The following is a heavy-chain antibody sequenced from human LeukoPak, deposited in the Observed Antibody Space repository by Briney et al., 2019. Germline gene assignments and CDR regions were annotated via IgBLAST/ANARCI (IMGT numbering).Heavy chain of an antibody. Sequence: SETLSLTCAVSGYSISSGYYWGWIRQPPGKGLEWIGIIYHSGSTYYNPSLKRRVTISVDTSKNQFSLRVTSVTAADTAVYYCARHFVRSGSYWADYWGQGTPVTVSS. V-gene: IGHV4-38-2*01. CDR2: IYHSGST. CDR3: ARHFVRSGSYWADY. CDR1: GYSISSGYY. D-gene: IGHD1-26*01. J-gene: IGHJ4*01.